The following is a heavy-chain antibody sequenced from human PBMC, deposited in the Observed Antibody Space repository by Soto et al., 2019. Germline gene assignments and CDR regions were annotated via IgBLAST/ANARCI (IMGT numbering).Heavy chain of an antibody. D-gene: IGHD6-19*01. J-gene: IGHJ6*02. CDR3: ARDIAVAGPTGEQKDYYYYGMDV. V-gene: IGHV1-69*13. CDR1: GGTFSSSA. Sequence: SVKVSCKASGGTFSSSAISWVRQAPGQGLEWMGGIIPIFGTANYAQKFQGRVTITADESTSTAYMELSSLRSEDTAVYYCARDIAVAGPTGEQKDYYYYGMDVWGQGTTVTVSS. CDR2: IIPIFGTA.